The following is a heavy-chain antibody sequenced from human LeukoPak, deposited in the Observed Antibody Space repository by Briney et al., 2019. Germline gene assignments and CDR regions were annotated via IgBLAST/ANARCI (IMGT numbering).Heavy chain of an antibody. J-gene: IGHJ4*02. V-gene: IGHV1-46*01. CDR1: GYTFTSYY. CDR3: AREMGGQVVTLAY. CDR2: INPSGGST. D-gene: IGHD4-23*01. Sequence: ASLKVSCKASGYTFTSYYMHWVPHAPGQGLELNGIINPSGGSTSYAQKFQGRVTMTRDTSTSTVYMELSSLRSEDTAMYYCAREMGGQVVTLAYWGQGTLVTVSS.